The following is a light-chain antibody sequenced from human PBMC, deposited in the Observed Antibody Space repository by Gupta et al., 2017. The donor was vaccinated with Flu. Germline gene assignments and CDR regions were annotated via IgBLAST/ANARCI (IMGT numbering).Light chain of an antibody. CDR2: DAS. CDR3: QQRSNWPPKYT. Sequence: EIVLTQSPATLSSSPGERATLSCRASQSVSSYLAWYQQKPGQAPRLLIYDASNRATGIPARFSGSGAGTDFTLTISSREPEDFAVYYCQQRSNWPPKYTFGQGTKLEIK. V-gene: IGKV3-11*01. CDR1: QSVSSY. J-gene: IGKJ2*01.